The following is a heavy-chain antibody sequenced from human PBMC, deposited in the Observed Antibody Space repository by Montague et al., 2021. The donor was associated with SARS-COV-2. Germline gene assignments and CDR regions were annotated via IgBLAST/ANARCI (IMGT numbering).Heavy chain of an antibody. CDR3: ARDLLPPRTAIKTNFFGLDV. J-gene: IGHJ6*02. D-gene: IGHD2-21*02. CDR2: IYYTGST. CDR1: GGSISGYY. V-gene: IGHV4-59*01. Sequence: SETLSLTCTVSGGSISGYYWTWMRQPPGKGLEWLGHIYYTGSTKYNPSLKSRVTISIDTPKNQFSLKLRSVTAADTAVYFCARDLLPPRTAIKTNFFGLDVWGQGTTVIVSS.